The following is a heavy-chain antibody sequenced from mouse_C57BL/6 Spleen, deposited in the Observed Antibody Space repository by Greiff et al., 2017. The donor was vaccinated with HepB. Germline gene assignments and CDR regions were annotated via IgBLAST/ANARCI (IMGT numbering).Heavy chain of an antibody. J-gene: IGHJ1*03. D-gene: IGHD2-4*01. CDR1: GYTFTSYW. CDR2: IDPSDSYT. Sequence: QVQLQQPGAELVMPGASVKLSCKASGYTFTSYWMHWVKQRPGQGLEWIGEIDPSDSYTNYNQKFKGKSTLTVDKSSSTAYMQLSSLTSEDSAVYYCARWDYGGNWYFDVWGTGTTVTVSS. CDR3: ARWDYGGNWYFDV. V-gene: IGHV1-69*01.